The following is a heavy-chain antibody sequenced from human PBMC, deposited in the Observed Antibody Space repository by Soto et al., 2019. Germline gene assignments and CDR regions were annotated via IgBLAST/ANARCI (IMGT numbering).Heavy chain of an antibody. Sequence: SETLSLTCTVSDGSINSNNYYWAWIRQPPGKGLAWIASIYYDGSTYYNPSLKSRVSISVDTSKNHFSLKLSSATAADTAVYYCAKVVVAATRHTDFDSWGQGTLVTVS. J-gene: IGHJ4*02. V-gene: IGHV4-39*02. CDR2: IYYDGST. D-gene: IGHD2-15*01. CDR1: DGSINSNNYY. CDR3: AKVVVAATRHTDFDS.